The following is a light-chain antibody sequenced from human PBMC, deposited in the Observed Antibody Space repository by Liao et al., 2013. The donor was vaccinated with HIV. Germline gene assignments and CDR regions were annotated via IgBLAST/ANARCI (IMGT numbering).Light chain of an antibody. V-gene: IGLV3-25*03. Sequence: SYELTQPPSVSMSPGQTATITCTGDALPTQYVHWYRQKPGQAPVLLIYEDFERPSGIPERFSGSSSGTTVTLTISAVQAEDEADYYCQSATSSVLGVFGGGTRLTVL. J-gene: IGLJ3*02. CDR2: EDF. CDR1: ALPTQY. CDR3: QSATSSVLGV.